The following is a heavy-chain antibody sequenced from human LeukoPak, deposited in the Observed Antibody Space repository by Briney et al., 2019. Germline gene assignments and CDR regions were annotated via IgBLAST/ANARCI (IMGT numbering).Heavy chain of an antibody. CDR2: IYYSGST. CDR3: ARGEPTYYYDSSGYWYFDL. V-gene: IGHV4-59*01. Sequence: PSETLSLTCTVSGGSISSYYWSWIRQPPGKGLEWIGYIYYSGSTNYNPSLKSRVTISVDTSKNQFSLKLSSVTAAGTAVYYCARGEPTYYYDSSGYWYFDLWGRGTLVTVSS. CDR1: GGSISSYY. J-gene: IGHJ2*01. D-gene: IGHD3-22*01.